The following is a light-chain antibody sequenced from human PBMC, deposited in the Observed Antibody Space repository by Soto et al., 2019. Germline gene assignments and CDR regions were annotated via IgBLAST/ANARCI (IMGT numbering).Light chain of an antibody. Sequence: QSVLTQPPSVSAAPGQRVTISCTGSSSNIGAGYEAHWYQQVPGTAPKLLIYENNNRPSGVPDRFSGSKPGTSASLAITGLQAEDEAEYYCQSYDSSLSGYVFGTGTKVTVL. CDR2: ENN. J-gene: IGLJ1*01. V-gene: IGLV1-40*01. CDR1: SSNIGAGYE. CDR3: QSYDSSLSGYV.